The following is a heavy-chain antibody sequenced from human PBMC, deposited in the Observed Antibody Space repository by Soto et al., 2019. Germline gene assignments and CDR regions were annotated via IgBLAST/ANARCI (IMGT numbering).Heavy chain of an antibody. CDR3: ARFSSSWYPNLLYIDY. CDR2: IFSNDEK. CDR1: GFSLSNARMG. Sequence: QVTLKESGPVLVKPTETLTLTCTVSGFSLSNARMGVSWIRQPPGKALEWLAHIFSNDEKSYSTSLKSRLTIAKDTPKSQVVLTTTTMDPVDTATYYCARFSSSWYPNLLYIDYWGQGTLVTVSS. J-gene: IGHJ4*02. D-gene: IGHD6-13*01. V-gene: IGHV2-26*01.